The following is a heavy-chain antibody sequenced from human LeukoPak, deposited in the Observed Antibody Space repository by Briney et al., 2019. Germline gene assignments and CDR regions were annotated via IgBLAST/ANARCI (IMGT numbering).Heavy chain of an antibody. Sequence: GGSLRLSCAASGFTVSSNYMSWVRQAPGKGLEWVSVIYSGGSTYYADSVKGRFTISRDNSKNTLYLQMNSLRAEDTAVYYCARAVAGTGEIDYWGQGTLVTVSS. V-gene: IGHV3-66*01. CDR1: GFTVSSNY. J-gene: IGHJ4*02. CDR3: ARAVAGTGEIDY. CDR2: IYSGGST. D-gene: IGHD6-19*01.